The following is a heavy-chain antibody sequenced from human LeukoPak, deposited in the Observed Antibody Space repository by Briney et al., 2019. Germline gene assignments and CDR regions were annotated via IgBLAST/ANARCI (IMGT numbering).Heavy chain of an antibody. Sequence: GGSLRLSCAASGFTFSSYWMSWVRQAPGKGLEWVAFIRYDGSNKYYADSVKGRFTISRDNSKNTLYLQMNSLRAEDTAVYYCARDRNSYYDSSGALGYWGQGTLVTVSS. CDR2: IRYDGSNK. CDR1: GFTFSSYW. J-gene: IGHJ4*02. V-gene: IGHV3-30*02. CDR3: ARDRNSYYDSSGALGY. D-gene: IGHD3-22*01.